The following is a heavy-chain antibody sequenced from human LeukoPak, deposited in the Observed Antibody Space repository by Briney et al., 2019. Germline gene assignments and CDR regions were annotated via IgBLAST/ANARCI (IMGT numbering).Heavy chain of an antibody. J-gene: IGHJ4*02. D-gene: IGHD2-2*01. V-gene: IGHV3-11*06. CDR3: ARGGGPVGYCSSINCPGDY. CDR2: ISSSSRYT. CDR1: GFTFSDYY. Sequence: PGGSLRLSCKASGFTFSDYYMSWIRQAPGKGLEWVSYISSSSRYTNYADSVKGRFTISRDNAKNALYLQMNSLRAEDTAVYYCARGGGPVGYCSSINCPGDYWGQGTLVTVSS.